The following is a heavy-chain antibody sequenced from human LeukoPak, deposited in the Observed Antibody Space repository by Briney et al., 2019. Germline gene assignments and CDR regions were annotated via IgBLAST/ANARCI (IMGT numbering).Heavy chain of an antibody. CDR1: GYTFTSYD. CDR3: ARAGALRDAFDI. V-gene: IGHV1-8*01. Sequence: ASVKVSCKAPGYTFTSYDINWVRQATGQGLEWMGWMNPNSGNTGYAQKFQGRVTMTRNTSISTAYMELSSLRSEDTAVYYCARAGALRDAFDIWGQGTMVTVSS. CDR2: MNPNSGNT. J-gene: IGHJ3*02. D-gene: IGHD1-14*01.